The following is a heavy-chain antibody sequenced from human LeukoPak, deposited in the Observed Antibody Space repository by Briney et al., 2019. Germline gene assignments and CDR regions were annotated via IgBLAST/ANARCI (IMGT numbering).Heavy chain of an antibody. CDR1: GGSISSSSYY. CDR3: ARYGSGPHDAFDI. V-gene: IGHV4-39*07. J-gene: IGHJ3*02. D-gene: IGHD3-10*01. Sequence: SETLSLTCTVSGGSISSSSYYWGWIRQPPGKGLEWIGEIYHSGSTNYNPSLKSRVTISVDKSKNQFSLKLSSVTAADTAVYYCARYGSGPHDAFDIWGQGTMVTVSS. CDR2: IYHSGST.